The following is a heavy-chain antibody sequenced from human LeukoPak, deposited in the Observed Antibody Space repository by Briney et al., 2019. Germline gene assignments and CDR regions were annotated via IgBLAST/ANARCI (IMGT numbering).Heavy chain of an antibody. CDR1: GYTFTGYY. Sequence: ASVKVSCKASGYTFTGYYMHWVRQAPGQGLEWMGWINPNSGGTNYAQKFRGRVTMTRDTSISTAYMELSRLRSDDTAVYYCGRAPNWGNWFDPWGQGTLVTVSS. CDR3: GRAPNWGNWFDP. V-gene: IGHV1-2*02. J-gene: IGHJ5*02. CDR2: INPNSGGT. D-gene: IGHD7-27*01.